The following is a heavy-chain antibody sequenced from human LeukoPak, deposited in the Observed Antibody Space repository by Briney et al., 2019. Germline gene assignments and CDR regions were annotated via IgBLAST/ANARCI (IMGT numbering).Heavy chain of an antibody. J-gene: IGHJ4*02. V-gene: IGHV4-34*01. CDR3: ARGRGRGFTYFDY. Sequence: PSETLSLTCAVYGGSFSGYYCSWIRQPPGKGLEWIGEINHSGSTNYNPSLKSRVTISVDTSKNQFSLKLSSVTAADTAVYYCARGRGRGFTYFDYWGQGTLVTVSS. CDR1: GGSFSGYY. CDR2: INHSGST. D-gene: IGHD1-26*01.